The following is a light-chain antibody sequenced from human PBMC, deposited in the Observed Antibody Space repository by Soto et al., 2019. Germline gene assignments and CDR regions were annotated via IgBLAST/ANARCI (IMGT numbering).Light chain of an antibody. V-gene: IGKV3-20*01. CDR3: QQYFEWPPMT. J-gene: IGKJ1*01. Sequence: EIVLTQSPGTLSLSPGERAILSCRSSQTIGTNYLAWYQQKPGQAPRLLIFAASNRATDIPDRFRGSGSGTEFTLTISSLRSEDSAIYYCQQYFEWPPMTFGQGTKVDIK. CDR2: AAS. CDR1: QTIGTNY.